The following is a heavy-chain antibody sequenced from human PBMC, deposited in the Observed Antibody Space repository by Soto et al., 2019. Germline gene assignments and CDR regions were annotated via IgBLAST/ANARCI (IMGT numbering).Heavy chain of an antibody. V-gene: IGHV2-5*01. Sequence: GSGPTLVNPTQTLTLTCTFSGFSLSTSGVGVGWIRQPPGKALEWLALIYWNDDKRYSPSLKSRLTITKDTSKNQVVLTMTNMDPVDAATYYCAHGLYYDSSGYVLAHYGMDVWGQGTTVTVSS. D-gene: IGHD3-22*01. CDR3: AHGLYYDSSGYVLAHYGMDV. J-gene: IGHJ6*02. CDR2: IYWNDDK. CDR1: GFSLSTSGVG.